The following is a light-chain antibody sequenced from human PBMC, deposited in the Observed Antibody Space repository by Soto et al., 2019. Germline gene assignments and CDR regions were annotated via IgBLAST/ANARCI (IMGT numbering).Light chain of an antibody. CDR3: SSYTTTGTLVV. CDR1: TTDIGGYKY. V-gene: IGLV2-14*01. CDR2: EVS. Sequence: QSVLTQPASVSGSPGQSITISCTGTTTDIGGYKYVSWYQHHPGKAPKLMIYEVSNRPSGVSNRFSGSKSGNTASLTISGLQAEDEAYYHCSSYTTTGTLVVFGGGTQLTVL. J-gene: IGLJ3*02.